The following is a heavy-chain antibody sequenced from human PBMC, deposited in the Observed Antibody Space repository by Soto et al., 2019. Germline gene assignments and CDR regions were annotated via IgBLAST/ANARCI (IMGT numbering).Heavy chain of an antibody. V-gene: IGHV3-23*01. D-gene: IGHD4-4*01. Sequence: EVQLLESGGGLVQPGGSLRLSCAASGFTFSSYAMSWVRQAPGKGLEWVSAISGSGGSTYYADSVKGRFTISRDNSKNTLYLQMNSLRAEDTAVYYCAKSPPYSNYPPYYYYYMDVWGKGTTVTVSS. CDR3: AKSPPYSNYPPYYYYYMDV. J-gene: IGHJ6*03. CDR1: GFTFSSYA. CDR2: ISGSGGST.